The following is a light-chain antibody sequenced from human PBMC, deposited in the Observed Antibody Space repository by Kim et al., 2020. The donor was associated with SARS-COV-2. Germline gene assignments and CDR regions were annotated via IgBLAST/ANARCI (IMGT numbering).Light chain of an antibody. CDR2: GKH. J-gene: IGLJ3*02. CDR1: NLRRYY. CDR3: NSRDSSGNHLV. Sequence: QTVRITCQGDNLRRYYASWYQQKPGQAPVLVNYGKHNRPSGIPDRFSGSSSGNAASLTITWAQAEDEADYYCNSRDSSGNHLVFGGGTQLTVL. V-gene: IGLV3-19*01.